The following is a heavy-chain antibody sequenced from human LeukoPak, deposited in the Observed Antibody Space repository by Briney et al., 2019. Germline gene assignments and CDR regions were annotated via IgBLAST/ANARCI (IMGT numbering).Heavy chain of an antibody. CDR1: GGSISSSSYY. CDR2: IYYSGST. D-gene: IGHD5-12*01. J-gene: IGHJ4*02. V-gene: IGHV4-39*01. Sequence: SETLSLTCTVSGGSISSSSYYWGWIRQPPGKGLEWIGSIYYSGSTYYNPSLKSRVTISVDTSKNQFSLKLSSVTAADTAVYYCARVSSGYSGYERLDYWGQGTLVTVSS. CDR3: ARVSSGYSGYERLDY.